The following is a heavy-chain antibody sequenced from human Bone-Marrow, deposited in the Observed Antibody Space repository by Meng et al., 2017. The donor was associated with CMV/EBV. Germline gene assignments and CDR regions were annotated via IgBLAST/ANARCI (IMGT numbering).Heavy chain of an antibody. Sequence: ASVKVSCKASGYTFTSYGINWVRQAPGQGLEWMGWIRVYNGDTKYAQKFQGRVTMTTDTSTSTAYMELRSLRSDNTAVYYCARRGPSYCGVGCFTLFYPWGQGTLVTVSS. CDR3: ARRGPSYCGVGCFTLFYP. CDR1: GYTFTSYG. J-gene: IGHJ5*02. V-gene: IGHV1-18*01. CDR2: IRVYNGDT. D-gene: IGHD2-21*01.